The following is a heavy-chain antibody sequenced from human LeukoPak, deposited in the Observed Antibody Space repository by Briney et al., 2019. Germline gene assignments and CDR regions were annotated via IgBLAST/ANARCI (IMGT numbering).Heavy chain of an antibody. CDR1: GYTFTSYY. V-gene: IGHV1-46*01. J-gene: IGHJ6*03. D-gene: IGHD3-10*01. CDR3: ARDGVWFGELLNYYYYMDV. CDR2: INPSGGST. Sequence: ASVKVSCKASGYTFTSYYMHWVRQAPGQGLEWMGIINPSGGSTSYAQKFPGRVTMTRDMSTSTVYMELSSLRSEDTAVYYCARDGVWFGELLNYYYYMDVWGKGTTVTVSS.